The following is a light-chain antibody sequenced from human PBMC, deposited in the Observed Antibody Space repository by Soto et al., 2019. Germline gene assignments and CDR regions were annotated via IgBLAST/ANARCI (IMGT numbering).Light chain of an antibody. J-gene: IGKJ4*01. CDR1: QSVLYSSSNKNY. CDR2: WAS. Sequence: DVVMTQSPDSLAVSLGERATINCKSSQSVLYSSSNKNYLAWYQQKPGQPPKLLIYWASTRESGVPDRFSGTGSVTDFTLTIVSLQAEDVAVYYCQQYYSIPLTFGGGNKVEIK. V-gene: IGKV4-1*01. CDR3: QQYYSIPLT.